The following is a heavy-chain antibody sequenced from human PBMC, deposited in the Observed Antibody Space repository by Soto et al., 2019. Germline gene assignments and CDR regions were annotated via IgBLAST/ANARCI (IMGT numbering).Heavy chain of an antibody. CDR2: INRAGTPI. V-gene: IGHV3-48*02. CDR3: ARDPDWLDP. J-gene: IGHJ5*02. CDR1: GFTFSSYS. Sequence: AQLVESGGGLVQQGGSLRLACAASGFTFSSYSMNWVRQAPGKGLEWVSYINRAGTPIFYADFVRGRFTISRDNAKISLYLQMNSQRDEDTATYYGARDPDWLDPWGQGTLVIVSS.